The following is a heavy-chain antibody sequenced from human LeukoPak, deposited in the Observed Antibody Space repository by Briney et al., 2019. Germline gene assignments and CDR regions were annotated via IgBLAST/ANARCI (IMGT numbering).Heavy chain of an antibody. J-gene: IGHJ4*02. CDR3: AREGYDILTGSFDY. D-gene: IGHD3-9*01. CDR1: GGSISSYY. V-gene: IGHV4-4*07. Sequence: PSETLSLTCTVSGGSISSYYWSWIRQPAGKGLEWIRCIYTSGSTNYNPSLKSRVTMSVDTSKNQFSLKLSSVTAADTAVYYCAREGYDILTGSFDYWGQGTLDTVSS. CDR2: IYTSGST.